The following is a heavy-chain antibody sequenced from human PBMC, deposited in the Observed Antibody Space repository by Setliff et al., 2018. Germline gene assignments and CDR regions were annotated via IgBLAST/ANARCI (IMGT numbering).Heavy chain of an antibody. CDR3: GRVTGSGKGF. D-gene: IGHD2-15*01. Sequence: PSETLSLTCTVSGGSISSYYWSWIRQPPGKGLEWIAYIYYSGTTNYNPSLKSRVTISLNTSKNQFSLKLSSVTAADTAVYYCGRVTGSGKGFWGRGTLVTVSS. J-gene: IGHJ4*02. CDR2: IYYSGTT. V-gene: IGHV4-59*01. CDR1: GGSISSYY.